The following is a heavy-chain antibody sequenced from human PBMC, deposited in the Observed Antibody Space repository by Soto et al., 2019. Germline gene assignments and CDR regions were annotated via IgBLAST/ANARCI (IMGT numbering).Heavy chain of an antibody. CDR1: GFTFSSYA. D-gene: IGHD6-13*01. V-gene: IGHV3-30-3*01. CDR3: AGQGYSSSWYEDYYYYGMDV. J-gene: IGHJ6*02. CDR2: ISYDGSNK. Sequence: GGSLRLSCAASGFTFSSYAMHWVRQAPGKGLEWVAVISYDGSNKYYADSVKGRFTISRDNSKNTLYLQMNSLRAEDTAVYYCAGQGYSSSWYEDYYYYGMDVWGQGTTVTVSS.